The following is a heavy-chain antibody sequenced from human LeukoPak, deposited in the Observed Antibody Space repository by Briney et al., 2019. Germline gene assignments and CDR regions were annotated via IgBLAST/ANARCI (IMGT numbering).Heavy chain of an antibody. CDR2: TYYRSKWYN. V-gene: IGHV6-1*01. Sequence: SQTLSLTCAISGDSVSSNSAAWNWIRQSPSRGLEWLGRTYYRSKWYNDYVLSVKSRISINPDTSKNQFSLQLNSVTPEDTAVYYCARVQQLGQGFHYWGLGTLVTVSS. CDR3: ARVQQLGQGFHY. CDR1: GDSVSSNSAA. J-gene: IGHJ4*02. D-gene: IGHD6-13*01.